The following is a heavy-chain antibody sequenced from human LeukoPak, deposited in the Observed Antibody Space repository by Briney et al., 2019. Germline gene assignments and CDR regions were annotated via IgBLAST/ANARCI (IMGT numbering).Heavy chain of an antibody. J-gene: IGHJ4*02. CDR1: GFTFSSYG. V-gene: IGHV3-33*01. CDR3: ARDRGVVVAGMGYYFDY. CDR2: IWYDGSNK. D-gene: IGHD2-15*01. Sequence: GGSLRLSCAASGFTFSSYGMHWVRQAPGKGLEWVAVIWYDGSNKYYADSVKGRFTISRDNSKNTLYLQMNSLRAEDTAVYYCARDRGVVVAGMGYYFDYWGQGILVTVSS.